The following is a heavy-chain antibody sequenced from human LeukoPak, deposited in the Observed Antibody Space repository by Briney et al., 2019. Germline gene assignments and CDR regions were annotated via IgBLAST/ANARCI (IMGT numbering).Heavy chain of an antibody. D-gene: IGHD3-10*01. J-gene: IGHJ4*02. CDR2: IYYSGST. V-gene: IGHV4-39*07. Sequence: PSETLSLTCTVSGGSISSSSYYWGWIRQPPGKGLEWIGSIYYSGSTYYNPSLKSRVTISVDTSKNQFSLKLSSVTAADTAVYYCASQSMVRGYYFDYWGQGTPVTVSS. CDR3: ASQSMVRGYYFDY. CDR1: GGSISSSSYY.